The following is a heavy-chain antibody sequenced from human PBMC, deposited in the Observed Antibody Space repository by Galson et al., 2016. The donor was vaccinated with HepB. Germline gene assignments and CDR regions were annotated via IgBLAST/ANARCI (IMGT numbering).Heavy chain of an antibody. CDR3: AHSSPYYCLSGKYYWDFDY. CDR2: IYWDDDN. D-gene: IGHD3-10*01. J-gene: IGHJ4*02. V-gene: IGHV2-5*02. CDR1: GFSLSSSGVG. Sequence: PELVKPTQTLTLTCTLSGFSLSSSGVGVGWIRQPPGKALKWLALIYWDDDNRYSPSLKARLTITKDTSNNQVVLTMTNMDPVDTATYYCAHSSPYYCLSGKYYWDFDYWGQGTQVTVSS.